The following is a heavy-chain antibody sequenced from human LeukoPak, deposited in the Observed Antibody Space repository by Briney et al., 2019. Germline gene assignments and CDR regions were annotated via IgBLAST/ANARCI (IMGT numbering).Heavy chain of an antibody. CDR1: GGSISTYY. CDR3: ARSGGYSSSWSL. D-gene: IGHD6-13*01. Sequence: ETSETLSLTCTVSGGSISTYYWNWIRQPPGKGLEWIGYISNSGITTYNPSLESRVTISVDSSKSQFSLKLSSVTAADTAVYYCARSGGYSSSWSLWGQGTLVTVSS. V-gene: IGHV4-59*01. J-gene: IGHJ4*02. CDR2: ISNSGIT.